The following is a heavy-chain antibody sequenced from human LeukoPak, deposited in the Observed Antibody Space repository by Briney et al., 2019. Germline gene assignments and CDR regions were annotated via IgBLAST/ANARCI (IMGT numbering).Heavy chain of an antibody. CDR1: GFTFSSYS. Sequence: GGSLRLSCAASGFTFSSYSMNWVRQAPGKGLEWVSYISSSSSTIYYVDSVKGRFTISRDNAKNSLYLQMNSLRAEDTAVYYCARVRVVRGVILGTGTVWDAFDIWGQGTMVTVSS. D-gene: IGHD3-10*01. V-gene: IGHV3-48*04. CDR2: ISSSSSTI. CDR3: ARVRVVRGVILGTGTVWDAFDI. J-gene: IGHJ3*02.